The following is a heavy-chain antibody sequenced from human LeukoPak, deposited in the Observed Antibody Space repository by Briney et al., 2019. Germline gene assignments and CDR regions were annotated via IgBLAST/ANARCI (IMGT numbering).Heavy chain of an antibody. J-gene: IGHJ4*02. D-gene: IGHD3-16*01. V-gene: IGHV1-46*01. CDR2: IYPSAGYA. CDR1: GYIFTSYY. Sequence: ASVKVSCKASGYIFTSYYIHWVRQAPGQGLEWMGIIYPSAGYANYAQTFQGRVTMAMDTSTSTVDMELSNLRSEDTAVYYCVREEEGGTFDYWGQGTLVTVSS. CDR3: VREEEGGTFDY.